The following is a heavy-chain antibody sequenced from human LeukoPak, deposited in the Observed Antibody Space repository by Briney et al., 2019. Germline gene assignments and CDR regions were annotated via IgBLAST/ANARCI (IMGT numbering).Heavy chain of an antibody. D-gene: IGHD3-10*01. CDR1: GYSISSGYY. Sequence: PSETLSLTSTVSGYSISSGYYWGWTRQPPGKGLEWIGSIYHNGSTYYNPSLRSRVTISVDTPKNQFSLKGNSVTAADTAVYYCASTYYYGSGSYHFWGQGTLVSVSS. J-gene: IGHJ4*02. V-gene: IGHV4-38-2*02. CDR3: ASTYYYGSGSYHF. CDR2: IYHNGST.